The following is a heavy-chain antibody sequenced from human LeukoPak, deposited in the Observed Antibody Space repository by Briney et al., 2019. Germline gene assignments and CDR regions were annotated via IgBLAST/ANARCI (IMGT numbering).Heavy chain of an antibody. Sequence: PSETLSLTCAVYGGSFSGYYWSWIRQPPGEGLEWIGEINHSGSTNYNPSLKSRVTISVDTSKNQFSLKLSSVTAADTAVYYCARGMGIAAAGGNFDYWGQGTLVTVSS. CDR3: ARGMGIAAAGGNFDY. CDR2: INHSGST. V-gene: IGHV4-34*01. D-gene: IGHD6-13*01. J-gene: IGHJ4*02. CDR1: GGSFSGYY.